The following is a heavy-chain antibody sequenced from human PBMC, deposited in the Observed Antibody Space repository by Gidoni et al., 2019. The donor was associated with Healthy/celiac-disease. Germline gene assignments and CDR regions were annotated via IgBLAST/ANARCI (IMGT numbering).Heavy chain of an antibody. D-gene: IGHD1-1*01. Sequence: QVQLVESGGGVVQPGRSLRLSCAASGFTFSSYGMHWVRQAPGKGLEWVAVISYDGSNKYYADSVKGRFTISRDNSKNTLYLQMNSLRAEDTAVYYCAKDFSYPNRNEFFDIWGQGTMVTVSS. J-gene: IGHJ3*02. CDR2: ISYDGSNK. CDR1: GFTFSSYG. CDR3: AKDFSYPNRNEFFDI. V-gene: IGHV3-30*18.